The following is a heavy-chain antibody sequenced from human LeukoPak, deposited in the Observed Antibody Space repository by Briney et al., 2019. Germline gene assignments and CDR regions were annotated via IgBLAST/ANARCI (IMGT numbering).Heavy chain of an antibody. J-gene: IGHJ6*02. D-gene: IGHD4-23*01. Sequence: GGSLRLSCEVSGFIFNNYAMSWVRQAPGKGLEWVSAISGSGRNTYYAGSVKGRFTSSRDNSKNTLYLQMNSLRADDTAVYYCAKDGGYGGNPVLPYSYYGMDIWGQGTTVTVSS. CDR2: ISGSGRNT. V-gene: IGHV3-23*01. CDR3: AKDGGYGGNPVLPYSYYGMDI. CDR1: GFIFNNYA.